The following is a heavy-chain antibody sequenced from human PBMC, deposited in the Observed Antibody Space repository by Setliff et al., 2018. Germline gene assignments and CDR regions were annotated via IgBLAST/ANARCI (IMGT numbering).Heavy chain of an antibody. CDR1: GYSFTSYD. Sequence: ASVKVSCKASGYSFTSYDINWVRLAAGQGLEWMGWVSPIDDGKPGYAQKFQGRVTITWVTSISTAYMELSSLRSEDTAVYYCARLSWDGLRYYGLDVWGQGATVTVSS. J-gene: IGHJ6*02. CDR3: ARLSWDGLRYYGLDV. CDR2: VSPIDDGKP. D-gene: IGHD3-10*01. V-gene: IGHV1-8*01.